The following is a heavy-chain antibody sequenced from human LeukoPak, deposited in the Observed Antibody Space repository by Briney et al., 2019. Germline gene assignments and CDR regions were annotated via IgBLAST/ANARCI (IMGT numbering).Heavy chain of an antibody. CDR2: IKEDGSDK. D-gene: IGHD5/OR15-5a*01. Sequence: PGGSLRLSCAASGFTFSSYWMSWVRQAPGKGLEWVANIKEDGSDKNYVDSVKGRFTISRDNAKNSLYLQMNSLRDEDTAVYYCARGDRVFDAFDIWGQGTMVTVSS. CDR1: GFTFSSYW. CDR3: ARGDRVFDAFDI. J-gene: IGHJ3*02. V-gene: IGHV3-7*02.